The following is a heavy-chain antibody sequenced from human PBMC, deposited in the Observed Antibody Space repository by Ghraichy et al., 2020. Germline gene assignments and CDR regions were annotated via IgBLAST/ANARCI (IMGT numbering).Heavy chain of an antibody. CDR1: GFTFSTYA. Sequence: GSLRLSCAASGFTFSTYAITWVRQAPGKGLEWVSSITGSGDSTYYADSVKGRFTVSRDNSKNTLYLQMNSLRAEDTAVYYCARDLRHWVDAFEVWGQGTMVTVSS. CDR2: ITGSGDST. D-gene: IGHD7-27*01. V-gene: IGHV3-23*01. J-gene: IGHJ3*01. CDR3: ARDLRHWVDAFEV.